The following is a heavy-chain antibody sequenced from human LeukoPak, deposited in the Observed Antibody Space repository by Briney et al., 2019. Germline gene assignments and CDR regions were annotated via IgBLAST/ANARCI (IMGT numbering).Heavy chain of an antibody. D-gene: IGHD4-11*01. Sequence: PSETLSLTCAVYGGSFSGYYWSWIRQPPGKGLEWIGEINHSGSTNYNPSLKSRVTISVDTSKNQFSLKLRSVNAADTAVYYCARNIDYSDYGFDYWGQGTLVTVSS. CDR2: INHSGST. CDR1: GGSFSGYY. CDR3: ARNIDYSDYGFDY. V-gene: IGHV4-34*01. J-gene: IGHJ4*02.